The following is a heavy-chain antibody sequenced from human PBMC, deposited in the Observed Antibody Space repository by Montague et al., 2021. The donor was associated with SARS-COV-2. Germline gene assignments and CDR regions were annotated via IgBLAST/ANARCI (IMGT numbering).Heavy chain of an antibody. CDR2: ISSSGSTI. CDR1: GFTFSSYE. CDR3: ARVEGWTDYYDILTGYSRNFDY. D-gene: IGHD3-9*01. Sequence: SLRLSCAASGFTFSSYEMNWVRQAPGKGLEWVSYISSSGSTIYYADSVKGRFTISRDSAKNSLYLQMNSLRAEDTAVYYCARVEGWTDYYDILTGYSRNFDYWGQGTLVTVSS. V-gene: IGHV3-48*03. J-gene: IGHJ4*02.